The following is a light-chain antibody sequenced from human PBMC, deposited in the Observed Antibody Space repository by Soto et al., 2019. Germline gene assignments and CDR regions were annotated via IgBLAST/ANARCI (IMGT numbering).Light chain of an antibody. V-gene: IGKV1-39*01. CDR3: QQSYNGPFT. CDR1: QSFRRN. Sequence: EIQMTQSPSCLYASVGDRVKVXCRAGQSFRRNLIWSQQRPGKAPKLLTDSSSSLQQGGPSRFSGSGSVTDFTRTINSLQPEDFATYYGQQSYNGPFTFGPGTKVDIK. CDR2: SSS. J-gene: IGKJ3*01.